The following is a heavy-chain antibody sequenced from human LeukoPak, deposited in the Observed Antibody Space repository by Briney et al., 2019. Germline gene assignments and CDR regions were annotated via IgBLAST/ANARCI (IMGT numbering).Heavy chain of an antibody. J-gene: IGHJ4*02. CDR3: ASLTDIEAGAVRY. CDR1: GFTFSSYS. D-gene: IGHD1-26*01. V-gene: IGHV3-21*01. Sequence: PGGSLRLSCAASGFTFSSYSMKWVRPAPGEGLGWVSSISSSSSYIYYADSVKGRFTISRDNAKNSLYLQMNSLRAEDTAVYYCASLTDIEAGAVRYWGQGTLVTVSS. CDR2: ISSSSSYI.